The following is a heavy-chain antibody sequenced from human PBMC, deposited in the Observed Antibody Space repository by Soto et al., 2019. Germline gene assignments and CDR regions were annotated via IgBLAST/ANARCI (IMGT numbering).Heavy chain of an antibody. J-gene: IGHJ4*02. CDR1: GGSISSSSYY. D-gene: IGHD3-22*01. CDR2: IYYSGST. V-gene: IGHV4-39*01. Sequence: SETLSLTCTVSGGSISSSSYYWGWIRQPPGKGLEWIGSIYYSGSTYYNPSLKSRVTISVDTSKNQFSLKLSSVTAADTAVYYCAIPPQRNYYDSSGYYRQADYWGQGTLVTVSS. CDR3: AIPPQRNYYDSSGYYRQADY.